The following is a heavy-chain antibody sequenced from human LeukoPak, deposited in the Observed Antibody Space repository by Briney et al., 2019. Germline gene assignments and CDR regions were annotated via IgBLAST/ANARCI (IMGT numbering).Heavy chain of an antibody. CDR2: IKPDGSEI. V-gene: IGHV3-7*01. Sequence: GGSLRLSCAASGFTFRSYWMSWVRQAPGKGLEWVANIKPDGSEIYYVDSVKGRFTISRDNAKNSLYLQMNSLRAEDTAVYYCARGSVTTGPFGMDVWGQGTTVTVSS. J-gene: IGHJ6*02. CDR3: ARGSVTTGPFGMDV. CDR1: GFTFRSYW. D-gene: IGHD5-18*01.